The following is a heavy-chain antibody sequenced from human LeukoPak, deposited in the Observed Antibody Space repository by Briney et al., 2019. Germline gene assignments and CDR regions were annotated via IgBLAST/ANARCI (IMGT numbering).Heavy chain of an antibody. CDR1: GFTFSDYD. CDR2: ISSSSIYV. V-gene: IGHV3-21*01. J-gene: IGHJ5*02. CDR3: AKDAGWYGLNNWFDP. Sequence: GGSLRLSCAASGFTFSDYDMNWVRQAPGKGLEWVSSISSSSIYVSYADSVKGRYTISRDNAKNTLYLQMNSLRAEDTAVYYCAKDAGWYGLNNWFDPWGQGTLVTVSS. D-gene: IGHD6-19*01.